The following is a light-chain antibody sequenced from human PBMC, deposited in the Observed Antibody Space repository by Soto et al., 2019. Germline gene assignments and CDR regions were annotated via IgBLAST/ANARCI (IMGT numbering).Light chain of an antibody. CDR1: NTDVGQDKS. CDR2: EVT. CDR3: VSYTDTDTLV. Sequence: QSVLTQPASVSGSRGQSITISCVGRNTDVGQDKSVSWYQQGPGKAPKLLIFEVTNRPSGVSSRFSGSRSGNTASLTISGLQPYDEGDYFCVSYTDTDTLVFGTGTKVTVL. V-gene: IGLV2-14*01. J-gene: IGLJ1*01.